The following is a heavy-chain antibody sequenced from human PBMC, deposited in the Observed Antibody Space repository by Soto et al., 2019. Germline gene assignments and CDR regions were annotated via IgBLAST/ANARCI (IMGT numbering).Heavy chain of an antibody. CDR2: ISYDGNNR. D-gene: IGHD2-15*01. CDR3: AKDHRNGGSRVDD. CDR1: GLSFRSHG. V-gene: IGHV3-30*18. J-gene: IGHJ4*02. Sequence: QVQLVESGGGVVQPGRSLRLSCAVSGLSFRSHGMHWVRQAPGKGLEWVAFISYDGNNRKYADSVKGRFTISRDNSKDALYLEMSGLRGGDTAVYYCAKDHRNGGSRVDDWGQGTLVTVSS.